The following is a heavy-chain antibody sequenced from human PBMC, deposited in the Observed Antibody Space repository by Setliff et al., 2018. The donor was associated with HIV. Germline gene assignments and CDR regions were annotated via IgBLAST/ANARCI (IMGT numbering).Heavy chain of an antibody. CDR1: GFTFSDYY. CDR2: IRYDGSKA. CDR3: ARDDSNGNTDAFDI. D-gene: IGHD5-18*01. Sequence: GSLRLSCAASGFTFSDYYMGWIRQAPGKGLEWVAFIRYDGSKAYYMDSGKGRFTISRDNPKNSLYLQMTSLRAEDTAVYYCARDDSNGNTDAFDIWGQGTTVTVSS. J-gene: IGHJ3*02. V-gene: IGHV3-7*03.